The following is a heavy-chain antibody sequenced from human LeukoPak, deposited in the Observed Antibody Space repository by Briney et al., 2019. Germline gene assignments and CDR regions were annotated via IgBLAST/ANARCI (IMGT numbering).Heavy chain of an antibody. J-gene: IGHJ5*02. D-gene: IGHD6-13*01. CDR1: GGTFSSYA. Sequence: SVKVSFKASGGTFSSYAISWVRQAPGQGLEWMGRIIPIFGTANYAQKFQGRVTITTDESTSTAYMELSSLRSEDTAVYYCARGELVAAAGAAWFDPWGQGTLVTVSS. CDR2: IIPIFGTA. V-gene: IGHV1-69*05. CDR3: ARGELVAAAGAAWFDP.